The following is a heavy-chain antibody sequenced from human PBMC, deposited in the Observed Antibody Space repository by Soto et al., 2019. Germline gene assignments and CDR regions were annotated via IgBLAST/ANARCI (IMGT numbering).Heavy chain of an antibody. D-gene: IGHD2-2*01. CDR3: ADLSRYCTSSNCD. Sequence: DVRLLESGGGLVQPGGSLRLSCAASGCTFSSYSMSWVRQAPGKGLEWVSTIGTSASTYYGDSVRGRFTISRDNSRNTLHLQMNSLRAEDPAVYYCADLSRYCTSSNCDWGQGTLVTVSS. J-gene: IGHJ4*02. CDR2: IGTSAST. V-gene: IGHV3-23*01. CDR1: GCTFSSYS.